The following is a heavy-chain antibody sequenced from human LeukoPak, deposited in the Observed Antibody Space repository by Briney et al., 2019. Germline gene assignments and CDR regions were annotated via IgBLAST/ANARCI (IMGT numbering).Heavy chain of an antibody. D-gene: IGHD6-13*01. J-gene: IGHJ4*02. Sequence: GGSLRLSCAASGFTFSSYWMTWVRQAPGKGLQWVANIKQDGSEKNYMDSVKGRFTISRDNAENTVSLQMNSLRAEDTAVYYCARGAYSSIYWGQGTLVTVSS. CDR1: GFTFSSYW. CDR3: ARGAYSSIY. CDR2: IKQDGSEK. V-gene: IGHV3-7*04.